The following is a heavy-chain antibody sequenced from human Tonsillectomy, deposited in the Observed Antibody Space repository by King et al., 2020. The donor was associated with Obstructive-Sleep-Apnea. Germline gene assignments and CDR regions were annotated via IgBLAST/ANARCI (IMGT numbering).Heavy chain of an antibody. Sequence: QVQLVESGGGVVQPGRSLRLSCAASEFTFSDYTMHWVRQAPGKGLEWVAVISSHGNTEYYADPVKGRFTTSRDNSKNTLYLQMNTLRAEDTALYYCAREIRSRNSYWGQGTLVTVSS. CDR3: AREIRSRNSY. CDR1: EFTFSDYT. J-gene: IGHJ4*02. V-gene: IGHV3-30*04. D-gene: IGHD3-3*02. CDR2: ISSHGNTE.